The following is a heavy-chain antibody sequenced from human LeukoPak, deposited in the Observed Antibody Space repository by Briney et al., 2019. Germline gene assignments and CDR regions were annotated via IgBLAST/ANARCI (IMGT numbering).Heavy chain of an antibody. CDR3: ARLASSASYYFDY. Sequence: KPSETLSLTCTVSGGSISSYYWSWIRQPAGKGLEWIGRIYTSGSTNYNPSLKSRVTMSLDKSKNHFSLNLSSVTAADTAVYYCARLASSASYYFDYWGQGTLVSVSS. V-gene: IGHV4-4*07. J-gene: IGHJ4*02. D-gene: IGHD3-22*01. CDR1: GGSISSYY. CDR2: IYTSGST.